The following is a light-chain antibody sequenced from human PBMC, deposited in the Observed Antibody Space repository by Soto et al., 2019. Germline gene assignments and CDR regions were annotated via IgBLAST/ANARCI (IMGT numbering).Light chain of an antibody. Sequence: EIVLTQSSGTLSLSPGDRATLSCRASQSVSSSYLAWYQQKPGQAPSLLIYGASNRATGIPDRFSGGGSGTDFTLTISRLEPEDFAVYYCQQYGKSAMFTFGQGTKVDIK. CDR3: QQYGKSAMFT. V-gene: IGKV3-20*01. J-gene: IGKJ2*01. CDR2: GAS. CDR1: QSVSSSY.